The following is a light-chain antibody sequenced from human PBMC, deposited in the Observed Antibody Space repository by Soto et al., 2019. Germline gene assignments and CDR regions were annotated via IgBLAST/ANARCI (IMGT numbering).Light chain of an antibody. Sequence: IQLTQSPSSLSASVGDRVTITCRASQDISSYLAWYHQKPGKAPKLLIYAASTLQRGAPSRFSGSGSGTDFTLTISSLQPEDFATYYCQQVKTCPLTFGGGTTVDI. CDR1: QDISSY. V-gene: IGKV1-9*01. CDR3: QQVKTCPLT. J-gene: IGKJ4*01. CDR2: AAS.